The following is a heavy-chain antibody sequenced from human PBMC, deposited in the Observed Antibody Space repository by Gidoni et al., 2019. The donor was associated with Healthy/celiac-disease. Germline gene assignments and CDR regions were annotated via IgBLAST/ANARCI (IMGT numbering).Heavy chain of an antibody. CDR1: GGSISSYY. D-gene: IGHD2-2*02. Sequence: QVQLQEPGPGLVKPSETLSLTCTVSGGSISSYYCIWIRQPAGKGLEWIGRIYTSGSTNYNPSLKSRVTMSVDTSKNQFSLKLSSVTAADTAVYYCARDRCSSTSCYTLGNDSYYYYYYGMDVWGQGTTVTVSS. V-gene: IGHV4-4*07. J-gene: IGHJ6*02. CDR3: ARDRCSSTSCYTLGNDSYYYYYYGMDV. CDR2: IYTSGST.